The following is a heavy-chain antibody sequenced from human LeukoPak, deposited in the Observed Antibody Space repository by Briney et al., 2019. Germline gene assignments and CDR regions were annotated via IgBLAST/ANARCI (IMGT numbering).Heavy chain of an antibody. CDR1: GGSISSGGYY. CDR3: ARVAVKATSCYFDP. D-gene: IGHD2-2*01. Sequence: SETLSLTCTVSGGSISSGGYYWSWIRQHPGKGLEWIGYIYYSGSTYYNPSLKSRVTISVDTSKNQFSLKLSSVTAADTAVYYCARVAVKATSCYFDPWGQGTLVTVSS. J-gene: IGHJ5*02. V-gene: IGHV4-31*03. CDR2: IYYSGST.